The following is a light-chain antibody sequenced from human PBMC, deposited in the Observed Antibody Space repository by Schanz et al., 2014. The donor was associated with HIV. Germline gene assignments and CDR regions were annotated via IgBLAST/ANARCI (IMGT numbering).Light chain of an antibody. CDR3: LQRTQSFT. CDR1: QSVGSS. Sequence: EIVLTQSPVTLSVSPGQSATLSCTASQSVGSSLAWYQQKPGLVPRLVVFDASHRASGIPSRFWGRGSGTDFTLTITSLESDDIGVYYCLQRTQSFTFGPGTRL. CDR2: DAS. J-gene: IGKJ5*01. V-gene: IGKV3-11*01.